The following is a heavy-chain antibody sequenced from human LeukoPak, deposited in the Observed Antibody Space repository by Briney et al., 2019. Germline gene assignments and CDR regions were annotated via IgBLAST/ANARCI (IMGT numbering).Heavy chain of an antibody. Sequence: GGSLRLSCAASGFTFSSYSMSWVRQAPGKGLEWVSAISGSGGSTYYADSVKGRFTISRDNSKNTLYLQMNSLRAEDTAVYYCARDGGLVTRGLFDYWGQGTLVTVSS. V-gene: IGHV3-23*01. CDR1: GFTFSSYS. J-gene: IGHJ4*02. D-gene: IGHD2-21*02. CDR3: ARDGGLVTRGLFDY. CDR2: ISGSGGST.